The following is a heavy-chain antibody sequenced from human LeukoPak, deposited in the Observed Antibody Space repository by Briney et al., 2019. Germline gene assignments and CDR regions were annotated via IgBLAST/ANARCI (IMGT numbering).Heavy chain of an antibody. V-gene: IGHV4-4*02. CDR2: IYHSGTT. D-gene: IGHD3-16*01. J-gene: IGHJ3*02. CDR1: GGSISGINW. CDR3: ARDPGGGYKDDALDI. Sequence: SETLSLTCTVSGGSISGINWWTWVRQPPGKRLEWIGQIYHSGTTNYSPSLKSRVTISVDKSRNQFSLNLNSVTAADTAVYYCARDPGGGYKDDALDIWGQGTMVTVSS.